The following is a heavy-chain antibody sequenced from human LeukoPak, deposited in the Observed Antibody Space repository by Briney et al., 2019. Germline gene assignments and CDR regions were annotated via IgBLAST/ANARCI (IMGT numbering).Heavy chain of an antibody. V-gene: IGHV4-59*01. Sequence: SETLSLTCTVSGDSIRSYDWSWIRQSPGKGLEWIGYISYSGSTNYNPSLKSRDTISVDTSKNQFSLNLSSVTAADTGVYFCARLSWPGRGSRFDPWGQGTLVTVSS. D-gene: IGHD3-10*01. CDR3: ARLSWPGRGSRFDP. J-gene: IGHJ5*02. CDR1: GDSIRSYD. CDR2: ISYSGST.